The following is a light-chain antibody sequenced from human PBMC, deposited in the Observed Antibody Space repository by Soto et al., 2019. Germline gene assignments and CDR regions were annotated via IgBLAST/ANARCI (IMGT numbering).Light chain of an antibody. CDR1: QSVSSK. CDR3: HQYNQWLNWK. Sequence: EIVMTQSPATLSLSPGQRATLSCRASQSVSSKLAWYQQRPGQAPRLLIYSASTRATGIPARFSGSGSGTEFTLTISSLQSEDFAVYYCHQYNQWLNWKFGQGTKVDI. V-gene: IGKV3-15*01. CDR2: SAS. J-gene: IGKJ1*01.